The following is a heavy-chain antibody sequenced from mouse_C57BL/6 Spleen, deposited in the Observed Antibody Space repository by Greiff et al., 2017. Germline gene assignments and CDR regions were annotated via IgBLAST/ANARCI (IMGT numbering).Heavy chain of an antibody. CDR3: AREETVYYFDY. CDR2: IVPSVREP. Sequence: QVQLQQPGAELVRPGSSVKLSCQASGYTFTSYWMHWVTQRPIQGLEWIGNIVPSVREPQYNQQFKDKDTLTVDKTCRTAYTQLSSLPSGDSSVYYCAREETVYYFDYWGQGTTLTVSS. J-gene: IGHJ2*01. V-gene: IGHV1-52*01. CDR1: GYTFTSYW.